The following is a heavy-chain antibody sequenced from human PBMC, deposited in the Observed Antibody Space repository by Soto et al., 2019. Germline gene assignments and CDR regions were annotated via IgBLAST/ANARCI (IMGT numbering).Heavy chain of an antibody. Sequence: GGSLRLSCAASGFTFGSYAMSWVRQAPGKGLEWVSAISGSGGSTYYADSVKGRFTISRDNSKNTLYLQMNSLRAEDTAVYYCAKAPGYSSGWYSFDYWGQGTLVTVSS. V-gene: IGHV3-23*01. CDR3: AKAPGYSSGWYSFDY. J-gene: IGHJ4*02. CDR2: ISGSGGST. CDR1: GFTFGSYA. D-gene: IGHD6-19*01.